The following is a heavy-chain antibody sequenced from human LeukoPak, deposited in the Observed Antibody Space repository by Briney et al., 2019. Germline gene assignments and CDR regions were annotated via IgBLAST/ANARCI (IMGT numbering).Heavy chain of an antibody. V-gene: IGHV3-33*01. Sequence: GRSLRLSCAASGFTFSSYGMHWVRQAPGKGLEWVAVIWYDGSNKYYADSVKGRFTISRDNSKNTLYLQMNSLRAEDTAVYYCARISRYYDSSGSIDYWGQGTLVTVSS. CDR3: ARISRYYDSSGSIDY. CDR2: IWYDGSNK. CDR1: GFTFSSYG. D-gene: IGHD3-22*01. J-gene: IGHJ4*02.